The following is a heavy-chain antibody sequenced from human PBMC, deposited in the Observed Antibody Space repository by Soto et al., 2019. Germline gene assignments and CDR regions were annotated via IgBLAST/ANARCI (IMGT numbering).Heavy chain of an antibody. V-gene: IGHV4-59*08. CDR3: AGDIPSGSYRFDY. D-gene: IGHD1-26*01. J-gene: IGHJ4*02. Sequence: SETLSLTCTVSGVSISSHPWSWIRQSPGKGLEWIGYIYYSGRTVYNPSLKSRVIMSLDTSKNQFSLKLTSVTATDTAVYYCAGDIPSGSYRFDYWGQGALVTVSS. CDR1: GVSISSHP. CDR2: IYYSGRT.